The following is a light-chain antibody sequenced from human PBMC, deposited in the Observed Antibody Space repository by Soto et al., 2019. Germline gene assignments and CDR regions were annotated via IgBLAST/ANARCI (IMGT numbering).Light chain of an antibody. J-gene: IGKJ1*01. V-gene: IGKV1-12*01. Sequence: DVQRTQSASAVAASVGDAGAITGRASQAIDSWLACYQQKPREASKLLIVPGSLLHSRVARRCSGSGFGTDFPITISSXQPEDFATYNCQHTLSFPPTLGQGTKVDTK. CDR2: PGS. CDR3: QHTLSFPPT. CDR1: QAIDSW.